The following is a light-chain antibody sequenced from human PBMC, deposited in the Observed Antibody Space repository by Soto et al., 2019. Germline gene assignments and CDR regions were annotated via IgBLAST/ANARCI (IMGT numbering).Light chain of an antibody. J-gene: IGKJ5*01. Sequence: DIVLTQSPGPLSLSPGERATLSCMXSQSVSSSYLAWYRQKPGQAPRLLIYGASSRATGIPDRFSGSGSWTDFTLTISRLEPEEFAVYYCQQYGSSPPLITLVQGTRLEIK. V-gene: IGKV3-20*01. CDR3: QQYGSSPPLIT. CDR2: GAS. CDR1: QSVSSSY.